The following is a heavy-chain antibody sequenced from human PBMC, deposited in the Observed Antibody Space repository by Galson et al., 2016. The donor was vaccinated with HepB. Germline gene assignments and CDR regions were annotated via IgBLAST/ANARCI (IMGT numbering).Heavy chain of an antibody. V-gene: IGHV1-18*01. D-gene: IGHD2/OR15-2a*01. J-gene: IGHJ4*02. CDR1: GYTFTTSG. Sequence: KVSCKASGYTFTTSGISWVRQAPGHGLEWMGWISTYSGNTKYAQKFQGGLTLTTDSSTTTAYMELRSLRFDDTALYYCARDVQYRFDSWGQGTLVTVSS. CDR2: ISTYSGNT. CDR3: ARDVQYRFDS.